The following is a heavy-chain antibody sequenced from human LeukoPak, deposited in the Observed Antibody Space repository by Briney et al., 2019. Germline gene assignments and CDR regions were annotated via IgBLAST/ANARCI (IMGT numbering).Heavy chain of an antibody. D-gene: IGHD3-9*01. J-gene: IGHJ4*02. V-gene: IGHV3-15*01. Sequence: GSLRLSCAASGFTFSNAWMSWVRQAPGKGLEWVGRIKSKTDGGTTDYAAPVKGRFTISRDDSKNTLYLQMNSLKTEDTAVYYCTTASGYYDILTGFREVDDYWGQGTLVTVSS. CDR2: IKSKTDGGTT. CDR3: TTASGYYDILTGFREVDDY. CDR1: GFTFSNAW.